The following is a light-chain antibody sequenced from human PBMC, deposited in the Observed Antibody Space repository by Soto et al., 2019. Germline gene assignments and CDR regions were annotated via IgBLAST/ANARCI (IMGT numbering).Light chain of an antibody. V-gene: IGLV1-44*01. J-gene: IGLJ1*01. CDR1: SSNIGSNP. CDR2: SNN. CDR3: AAWDASLTGQV. Sequence: QSVLTQPPSTSGTPGQRVTISCSGSSSNIGSNPVNWYQQLPGTAPKLLLYSNNQRPSGVPDRFSGSRSGTSASLAISGLQSEDEADYYCAAWDASLTGQVFGTGTKVTVL.